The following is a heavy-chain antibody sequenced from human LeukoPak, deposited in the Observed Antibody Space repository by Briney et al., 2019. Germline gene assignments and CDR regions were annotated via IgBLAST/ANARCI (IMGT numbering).Heavy chain of an antibody. V-gene: IGHV4-39*07. Sequence: SETLSLTCTVSGGSISSSSYYWGWIRQPPGKGLEWIGSVYYTGASYYNPSLKSRVTISIDTSKNHFSLNLTSVTAADTAVYYCAGFPPFWSGDMPPFWGQGTLVTVSS. J-gene: IGHJ4*02. CDR2: VYYTGAS. D-gene: IGHD3-3*01. CDR1: GGSISSSSYY. CDR3: AGFPPFWSGDMPPF.